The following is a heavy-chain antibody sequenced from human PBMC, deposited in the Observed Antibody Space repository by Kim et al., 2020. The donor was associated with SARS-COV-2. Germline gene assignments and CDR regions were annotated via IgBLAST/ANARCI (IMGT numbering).Heavy chain of an antibody. Sequence: GGSLRLSCAASGFTFSSYGMHWVRQAPGKGLEWVAVISYDGSNKYYADSVKGRFTISRDNSKNTLYLQMNSLRAEDTAVYYCARGGGAYYYDSSGYYYRRRGGTGAIDYWGQGTLVTVSS. D-gene: IGHD3-22*01. J-gene: IGHJ4*02. CDR1: GFTFSSYG. V-gene: IGHV3-33*05. CDR3: ARGGGAYYYDSSGYYYRRRGGTGAIDY. CDR2: ISYDGSNK.